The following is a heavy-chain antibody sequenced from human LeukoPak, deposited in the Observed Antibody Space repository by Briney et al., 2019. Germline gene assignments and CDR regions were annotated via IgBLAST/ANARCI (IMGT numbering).Heavy chain of an antibody. J-gene: IGHJ4*02. Sequence: PGGSLRLSCAVSGLPFRFYQMNWVPQAPGKGVEWVSNISSSGATIYYSDSVRGRFSISRDNDKSSLYLQMHSLRVEDTAVYYCALLAVASDFDYWGQGALVTVSS. D-gene: IGHD6-19*01. CDR3: ALLAVASDFDY. CDR1: GLPFRFYQ. V-gene: IGHV3-48*03. CDR2: ISSSGATI.